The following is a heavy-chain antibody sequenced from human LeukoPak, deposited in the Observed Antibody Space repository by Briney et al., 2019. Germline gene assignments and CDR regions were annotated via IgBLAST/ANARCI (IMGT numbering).Heavy chain of an antibody. CDR3: ARGGRGYGMDV. CDR1: GFTFSSYE. CDR2: ISGSGSTE. V-gene: IGHV3-48*03. J-gene: IGHJ6*02. Sequence: PGGSLRLSCAASGFTFSSYEINWIRQAPGKGLVWVSSISGSGSTENYADSVTGRFTISRDNAKDSLFLQMNSLRGEDTAVYYCARGGRGYGMDVWGQGTTVTVSS.